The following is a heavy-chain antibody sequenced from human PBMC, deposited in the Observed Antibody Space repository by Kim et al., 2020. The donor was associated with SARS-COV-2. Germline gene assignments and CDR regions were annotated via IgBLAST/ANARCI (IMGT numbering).Heavy chain of an antibody. V-gene: IGHV3-74*01. D-gene: IGHD1-26*01. J-gene: IGHJ3*02. CDR2: INNDGTTT. Sequence: GGSLRLSCVASGFTFNVYWMDWVRQVPGKGLVWVSSINNDGTTTRYADSVRGRFTTSRDNVKNTLYLEMDSLRAEDTAVYYCAREGYSGSYYPGAFDIWG. CDR1: GFTFNVYW. CDR3: AREGYSGSYYPGAFDI.